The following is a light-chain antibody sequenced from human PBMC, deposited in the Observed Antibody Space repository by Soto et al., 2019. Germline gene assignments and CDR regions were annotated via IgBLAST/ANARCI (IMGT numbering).Light chain of an antibody. CDR2: KAS. CDR3: QQYDSFSLT. V-gene: IGKV1-5*03. J-gene: IGKJ4*01. CDR1: QSISSW. Sequence: DIQMTQSPSTLSASVGDRVTITCRASQSISSWLAWYQQKPGKAPKRLIYKASTLESGIPQRFSGGGSGTEFTLTISSLQPDDFATYYCQQYDSFSLTFGGGTKVEVK.